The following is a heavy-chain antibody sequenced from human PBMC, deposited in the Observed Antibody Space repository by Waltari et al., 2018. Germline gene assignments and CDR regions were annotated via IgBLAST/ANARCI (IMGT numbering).Heavy chain of an antibody. V-gene: IGHV3-48*04. CDR3: ARGLQHPDY. CDR2: ISSSSSTI. CDR1: GFTFSSDR. J-gene: IGHJ4*02. D-gene: IGHD5-18*01. Sequence: EVQLVESGGGLVQPGGSLRLSCAASGFTFSSDRMTWVRQAPGKGLEWVSYISSSSSTIYYADSVKGRFTISRDNAKNSLYLQMNSLRAEDTAVYYCARGLQHPDYWGQGTLVTVSS.